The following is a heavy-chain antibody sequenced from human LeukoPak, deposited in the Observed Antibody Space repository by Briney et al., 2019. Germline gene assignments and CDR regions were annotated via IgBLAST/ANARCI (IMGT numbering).Heavy chain of an antibody. J-gene: IGHJ4*02. D-gene: IGHD5-12*01. CDR3: ARQEYSGYDFVHDY. CDR2: INPNSGGT. CDR1: GYTFTGYY. V-gene: IGHV1-2*02. Sequence: GASVKVSCKASGYTFTGYYMHWVRQAPEQGLEWMGWINPNSGGTNYAQKFQGRVTMTRDTSISTAYMELSRLRSDDTAVYYCARQEYSGYDFVHDYWGQGTLVTVSS.